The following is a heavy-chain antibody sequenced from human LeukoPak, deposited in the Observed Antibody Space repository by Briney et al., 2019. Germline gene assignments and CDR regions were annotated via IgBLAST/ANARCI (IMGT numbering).Heavy chain of an antibody. V-gene: IGHV3-30-3*01. J-gene: IGHJ4*02. D-gene: IGHD1-26*01. Sequence: GSLRLSCVASGFTFSHYAMHWVRQAPGKGLEWVAVISFDGSNKYYADSVKGRFTISRDNSKNTLYLHMNSLRPEDTAVYYCARDFTPVGARFFDYWGQGALVTVFS. CDR2: ISFDGSNK. CDR3: ARDFTPVGARFFDY. CDR1: GFTFSHYA.